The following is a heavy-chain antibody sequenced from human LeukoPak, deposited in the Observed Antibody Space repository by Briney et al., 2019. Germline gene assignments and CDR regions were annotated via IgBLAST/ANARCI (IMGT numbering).Heavy chain of an antibody. Sequence: PGRSLRLSCVASGFSFSTYGMHWVRQAPGKGLEWVALTWYDGSNKHYAGSVRGRFTISRDNSKNTLYLQMDSLRAEDTAVYYCARYCGGGNCYSGLDSWGQGTLVTVSS. CDR3: ARYCGGGNCYSGLDS. V-gene: IGHV3-33*01. D-gene: IGHD2-15*01. CDR2: TWYDGSNK. CDR1: GFSFSTYG. J-gene: IGHJ4*02.